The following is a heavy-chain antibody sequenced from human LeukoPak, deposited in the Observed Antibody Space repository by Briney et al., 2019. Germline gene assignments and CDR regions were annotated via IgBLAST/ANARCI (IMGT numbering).Heavy chain of an antibody. CDR1: GFSVSSNY. J-gene: IGHJ4*02. V-gene: IGHV3-53*05. CDR2: IYSGGST. D-gene: IGHD4-23*01. CDR3: TDTVAG. Sequence: GGSLRLSCAASGFSVSSNYVTWVRQPPGKGLEWVSVIYSGGSTYYADSVKGRFTISRDNSKNTLYLQMNSLGVEDTAVYYCTDTVAGWGQGTLVTVSS.